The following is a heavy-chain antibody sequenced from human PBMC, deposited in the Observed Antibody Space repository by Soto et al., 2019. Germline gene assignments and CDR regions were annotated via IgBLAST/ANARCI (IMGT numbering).Heavy chain of an antibody. Sequence: SETLSLTCTVSGASIRNSNYYWGWIRQPPGKGLEWIGSIYYSGSIYYNPPLKSRVTISVDTSKNQFSLKLSSVTAADTAVYYCARHVSQARGITLRWFDPWGQGTLVTVSS. V-gene: IGHV4-39*01. J-gene: IGHJ5*02. CDR1: GASIRNSNYY. CDR2: IYYSGSI. D-gene: IGHD1-20*01. CDR3: ARHVSQARGITLRWFDP.